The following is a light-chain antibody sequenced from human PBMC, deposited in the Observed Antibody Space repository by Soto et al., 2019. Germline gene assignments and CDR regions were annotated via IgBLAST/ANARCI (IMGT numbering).Light chain of an antibody. CDR1: QGISSL. Sequence: EIVLTQSPATLSVSPGERATLFCRASQGISSLLAWYQQKPGQAPRLLIYAASSRATGISGSFSGSGSGTEFTLTITSLQSEDFAVYYCQQYNEWPITFGQGTRLEIK. CDR3: QQYNEWPIT. V-gene: IGKV3-15*01. J-gene: IGKJ5*01. CDR2: AAS.